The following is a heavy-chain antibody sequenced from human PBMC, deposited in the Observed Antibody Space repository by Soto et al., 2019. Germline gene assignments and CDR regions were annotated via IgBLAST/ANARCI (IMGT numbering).Heavy chain of an antibody. CDR1: GFTFSSYW. V-gene: IGHV3-7*05. Sequence: HPGGSLRLSCAASGFTFSSYWMSWVRQAPGKGLEWVANIKQDGSEKYYVDSVKGRFTISRDNAKNTLYLQMNSLRAEDTAVYYCAKTGDCTNGVCYDRFAGKKKYYFDYWGQGTLVTVSS. CDR2: IKQDGSEK. D-gene: IGHD2-8*01. CDR3: AKTGDCTNGVCYDRFAGKKKYYFDY. J-gene: IGHJ4*02.